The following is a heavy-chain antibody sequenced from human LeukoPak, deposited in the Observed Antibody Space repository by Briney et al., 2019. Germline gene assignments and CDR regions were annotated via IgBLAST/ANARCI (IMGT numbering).Heavy chain of an antibody. V-gene: IGHV4-39*01. J-gene: IGHJ4*02. CDR3: ARHVYKSGSYCFDY. CDR1: GGSIGSSSYY. D-gene: IGHD1-26*01. Sequence: SETLSLTCTVSGGSIGSSSYYWGWIRQPPGKGLEWIGSIYYSGSTYYNPSLKSRVTISVDTSKNQFSLKLSSVTAADTAVYYCARHVYKSGSYCFDYWGQGTLVTVSS. CDR2: IYYSGST.